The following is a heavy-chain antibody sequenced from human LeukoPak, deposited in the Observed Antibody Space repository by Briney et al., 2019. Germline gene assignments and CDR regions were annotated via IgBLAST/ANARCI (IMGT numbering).Heavy chain of an antibody. J-gene: IGHJ4*02. Sequence: PSETLSLTCTVSSDSISPLYWGWIRQPPGKGLEFIGYIFYSGTTNFNPSLKSRVTLIVDTSKNQFSLRLISITAADTAVYYFWRGGSEAKYYFDSWGQGTLVTVSS. CDR3: WRGGSEAKYYFDS. CDR1: SDSISPLY. V-gene: IGHV4-59*11. D-gene: IGHD1-14*01. CDR2: IFYSGTT.